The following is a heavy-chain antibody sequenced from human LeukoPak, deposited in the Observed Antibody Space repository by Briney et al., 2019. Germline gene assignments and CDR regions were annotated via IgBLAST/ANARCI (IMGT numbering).Heavy chain of an antibody. CDR1: GDSVSGKHAA. V-gene: IGHV6-1*01. CDR2: TYYRSKWYY. Sequence: SQTLSLTCAISGDSVSGKHAAWNWLRQSPSRGLEWLGRTYYRSKWYYDYAVSLKSRIIINPDTSKNQFSLQLNSVTPEDTAVYYCARLSAGSSAQSSGDYWGQGTLVTVSS. CDR3: ARLSAGSSAQSSGDY. J-gene: IGHJ4*02. D-gene: IGHD3-22*01.